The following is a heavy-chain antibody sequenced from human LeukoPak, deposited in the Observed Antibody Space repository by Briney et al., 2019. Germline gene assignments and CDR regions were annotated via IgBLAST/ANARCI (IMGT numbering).Heavy chain of an antibody. J-gene: IGHJ4*02. CDR1: GYTFTSYY. Sequence: ASVTVSCKASGYTFTSYYMHWVRQAPGQGLEWMGMINPSGGSTNYAQKSQGRVTMTRDTSTSTVYLELSSLRSEDTAVYYCAGVLVGAIGNYFDYWGQGTLVTVSS. V-gene: IGHV1-46*01. CDR2: INPSGGST. CDR3: AGVLVGAIGNYFDY. D-gene: IGHD1-26*01.